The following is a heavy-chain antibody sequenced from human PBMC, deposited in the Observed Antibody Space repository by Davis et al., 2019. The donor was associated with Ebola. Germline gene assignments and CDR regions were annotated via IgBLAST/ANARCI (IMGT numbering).Heavy chain of an antibody. CDR3: VRRSGFDFWSGPFDS. D-gene: IGHD3-3*01. CDR2: IYPDDSDA. CDR1: GYIFDDYR. V-gene: IGHV5-51*01. J-gene: IGHJ4*02. Sequence: PGGSLRLSCQASGYIFDDYRIGWVRQVPGRGLEWMAIIYPDDSDAIYSPSFRGQVPLSVDKSLTTAYLQWSSLKASDTAMYYCVRRSGFDFWSGPFDSWGQGTLVTVSA.